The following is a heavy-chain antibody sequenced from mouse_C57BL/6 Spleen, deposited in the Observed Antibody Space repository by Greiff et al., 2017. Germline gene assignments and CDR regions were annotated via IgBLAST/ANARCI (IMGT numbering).Heavy chain of an antibody. CDR3: AREGITTVVTGTWAY. V-gene: IGHV1-31*01. D-gene: IGHD1-1*01. Sequence: EVQLVESGPELVKPGASVKISCKASGYSFTGYYMHWVKQSHGNILDWIGYIYPYNGVSSYNQKFKGKATLTVDKSSSTAYMELRSLTSEDSAVYYCAREGITTVVTGTWAYWGQGTLVTVSA. CDR1: GYSFTGYY. CDR2: IYPYNGVS. J-gene: IGHJ3*01.